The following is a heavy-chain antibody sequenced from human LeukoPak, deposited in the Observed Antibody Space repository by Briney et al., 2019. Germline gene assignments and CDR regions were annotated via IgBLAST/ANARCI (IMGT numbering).Heavy chain of an antibody. J-gene: IGHJ3*02. V-gene: IGHV4-31*03. D-gene: IGHD4-17*01. CDR1: GGSVSSGSYY. CDR2: IYYSGST. CDR3: ARDTTVTTNDAFDI. Sequence: SETLSLTCTVSGGSVSSGSYYWSWIRQPPGKGLEWIGYIYYSGSTYYNPSLKSRVTISADTSKNQFSLKLSSVTAADTAVYYCARDTTVTTNDAFDIWGQGTMVTVSS.